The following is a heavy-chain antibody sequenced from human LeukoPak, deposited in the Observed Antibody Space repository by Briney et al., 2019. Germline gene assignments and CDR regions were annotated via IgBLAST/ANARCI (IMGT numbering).Heavy chain of an antibody. CDR1: GFTFSNYA. CDR2: ISGSGGGT. Sequence: PGGSLRLSCAASGFTFSNYAMTWVRQAPGKGLEWVSVISGSGGGTYYADSVKGRFPISRDNSRNTLYLQMNNLRAEDTAVYYCAKARYCSGGSCHSFDYWGQGTLVTVSS. V-gene: IGHV3-23*01. D-gene: IGHD2-15*01. CDR3: AKARYCSGGSCHSFDY. J-gene: IGHJ4*02.